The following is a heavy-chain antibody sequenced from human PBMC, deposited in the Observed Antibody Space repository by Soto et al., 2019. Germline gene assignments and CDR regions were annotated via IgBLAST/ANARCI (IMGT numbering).Heavy chain of an antibody. Sequence: SGGSLRLSCAASGFSFSSHWMNWFRQAPGKGLEWVANIKPDGSENYYVDSVKGRFTISRDNAKNSLYLQMNSLRVEDTAVYYFARDQLYYNDISGRPLNAFDVWGQGTMVTVSS. CDR3: ARDQLYYNDISGRPLNAFDV. CDR2: IKPDGSEN. D-gene: IGHD3-22*01. CDR1: GFSFSSHW. J-gene: IGHJ3*01. V-gene: IGHV3-7*04.